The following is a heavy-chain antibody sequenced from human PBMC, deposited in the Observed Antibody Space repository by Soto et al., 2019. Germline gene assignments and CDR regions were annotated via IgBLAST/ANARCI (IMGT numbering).Heavy chain of an antibody. CDR1: GYTFTSYG. CDR2: ISAYNGNT. V-gene: IGHV1-18*01. CDR3: ARDTRDGDGYYGMDV. Sequence: ASVKVSCKASGYTFTSYGISWVRQAPGQGLEWMGWISAYNGNTNYAQKLQGRVTMTTDTSTSTAYMELRSLSSDDTAVYYCARDTRDGDGYYGMDVWGQGPTVTGSS. D-gene: IGHD7-27*01. J-gene: IGHJ6*02.